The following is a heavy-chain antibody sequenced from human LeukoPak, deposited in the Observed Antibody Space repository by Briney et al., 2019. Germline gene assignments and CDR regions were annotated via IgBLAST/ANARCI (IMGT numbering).Heavy chain of an antibody. D-gene: IGHD1-26*01. CDR3: AKEFRGASDY. CDR2: IKEEGSEK. J-gene: IGHJ4*02. Sequence: GGSLRLSCTASGFIFSIYWMSWVRQAPGKGLEWVATIKEEGSEKYYVDSVKGRFTIFRDNAKKLLYLQMKSLRAEDTAMYYCAKEFRGASDYWGQGTLVTVSS. CDR1: GFIFSIYW. V-gene: IGHV3-7*03.